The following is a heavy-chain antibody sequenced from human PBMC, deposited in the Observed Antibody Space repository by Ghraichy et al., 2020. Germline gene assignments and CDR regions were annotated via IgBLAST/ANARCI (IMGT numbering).Heavy chain of an antibody. CDR1: GDSVSSNSAA. J-gene: IGHJ6*02. CDR3: ARGAELWFGESHLLGYYYYGMDV. CDR2: TYYRSKWYN. Sequence: SQTLSLTCAISGDSVSSNSAAWNWIRQSPSRGLEWLGRTYYRSKWYNDYVVSVKSRITINPDTSKNQFSLQLNSVTPEDTAVYYCARGAELWFGESHLLGYYYYGMDVWGQGTTVTVSS. V-gene: IGHV6-1*01. D-gene: IGHD3-10*01.